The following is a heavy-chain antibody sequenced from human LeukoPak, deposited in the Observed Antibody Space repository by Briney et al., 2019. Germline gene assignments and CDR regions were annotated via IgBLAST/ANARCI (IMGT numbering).Heavy chain of an antibody. Sequence: SETLSLTCTVSGRSISSSSYYWGWIRQPPGKGLEWIGSIYYSGSTYYNPSLKSRVTISVDTSKNQFSLKLSSVTAADTAVYYCARHTYYYDSSGYYPNWFDPWGQGTLVTVSS. J-gene: IGHJ5*02. D-gene: IGHD3-22*01. CDR3: ARHTYYYDSSGYYPNWFDP. V-gene: IGHV4-39*01. CDR2: IYYSGST. CDR1: GRSISSSSYY.